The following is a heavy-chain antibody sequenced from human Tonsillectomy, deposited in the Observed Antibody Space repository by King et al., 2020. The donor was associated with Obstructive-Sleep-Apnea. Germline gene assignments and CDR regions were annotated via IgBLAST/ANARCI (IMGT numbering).Heavy chain of an antibody. Sequence: VQLVESGGGLVQPGGSLRLSCAASGFTVSSNYMSWVRQAPGKGLEWGSGIYSGGSTYNADSVKGRFTISRDNSKNTLYFQMNSLRAEDTAVYYCARDHSYSSSWNAFDIWGQGTMVTVSS. D-gene: IGHD6-13*01. CDR1: GFTVSSNY. CDR3: ARDHSYSSSWNAFDI. V-gene: IGHV3-66*01. CDR2: IYSGGST. J-gene: IGHJ3*02.